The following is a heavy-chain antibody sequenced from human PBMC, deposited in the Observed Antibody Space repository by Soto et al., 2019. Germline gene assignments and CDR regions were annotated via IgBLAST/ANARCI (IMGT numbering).Heavy chain of an antibody. Sequence: ASVKVSCKASGYTFTSYGISWVRQAPGQGLEWMGWISAYNGNTNYAQKLQGRVTMTTDTSTSTAYMELRSLRSDDTAVYYCARDSVVVTARGPFDYCGPGPLVTVS. D-gene: IGHD2-21*02. J-gene: IGHJ4*02. CDR3: ARDSVVVTARGPFDY. V-gene: IGHV1-18*04. CDR1: GYTFTSYG. CDR2: ISAYNGNT.